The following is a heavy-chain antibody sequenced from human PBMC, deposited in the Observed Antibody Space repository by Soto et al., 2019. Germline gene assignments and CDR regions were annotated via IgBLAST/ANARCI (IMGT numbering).Heavy chain of an antibody. D-gene: IGHD4-4*01. Sequence: EVQLVESGGGLVQPGRSLRLSCSASGFTFDDYVMHWVRQAPGKGLEWVSSTSWNSGSIGYADSVKGRFTISRDNDKNSLYLQMNSLRAEDTALYCCAKDAWKVTNWFGLWGQGTQVTVSS. CDR1: GFTFDDYV. V-gene: IGHV3-9*01. CDR3: AKDAWKVTNWFGL. J-gene: IGHJ5*02. CDR2: TSWNSGSI.